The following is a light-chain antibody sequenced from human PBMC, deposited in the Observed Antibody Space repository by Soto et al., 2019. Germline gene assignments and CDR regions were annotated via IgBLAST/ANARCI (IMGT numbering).Light chain of an antibody. CDR3: HQYGSSRT. CDR2: GAS. Sequence: IAFTHSTDTLSLSPGERSTLSCRASQSVSSSYLAWYQQKPGQAPRLLVYGASSRATGIPDRFSGSGSGTDFTLTISRLEPDDFAVYYCHQYGSSRTFGQRTKVAIK. V-gene: IGKV3-20*01. CDR1: QSVSSSY. J-gene: IGKJ1*01.